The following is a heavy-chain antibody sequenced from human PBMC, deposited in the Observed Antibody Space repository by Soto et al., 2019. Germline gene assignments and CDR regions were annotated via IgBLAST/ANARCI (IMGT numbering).Heavy chain of an antibody. CDR1: GYTFTSYG. D-gene: IGHD3-22*01. V-gene: IGHV1-18*01. J-gene: IGHJ4*02. CDR2: ISAYNGNT. Sequence: ASVKVSCKASGYTFTSYGISWVRQAPGQGLEWMGWISAYNGNTNYAQKFQGKVTMTTDTSTSTAYMELRSLRSDDTAVYYCARDYYKYYDSSGYYRSPAYWGQGTLVTVSS. CDR3: ARDYYKYYDSSGYYRSPAY.